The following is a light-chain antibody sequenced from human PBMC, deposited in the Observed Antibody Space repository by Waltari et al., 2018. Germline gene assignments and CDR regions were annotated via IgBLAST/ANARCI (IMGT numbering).Light chain of an antibody. CDR2: DVS. CDR1: SSDVGTYNY. CDR3: SSYTGSSTYVV. Sequence: QSALTQPASVSGSPGQSLTISCTGTSSDVGTYNYVSWYQQPPGKAPKLKIYDVSRRPSGVSERCSGSKSGNTASLTISGLQGEDEADYYCSSYTGSSTYVVFGGGTKLTVL. V-gene: IGLV2-14*01. J-gene: IGLJ2*01.